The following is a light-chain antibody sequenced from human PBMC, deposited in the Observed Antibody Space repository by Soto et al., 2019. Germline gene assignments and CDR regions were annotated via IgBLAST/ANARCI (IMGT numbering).Light chain of an antibody. CDR1: QSISTW. CDR3: QQYYSYSEA. V-gene: IGKV1-5*01. CDR2: DAS. Sequence: DIQMTQSPSILSASVGDRVTITCRASQSISTWLAWYQQRPGKAPKVLIYDASSLESGVPSRFSGSGSGTEFTLTISSLQPDDFATYYCQQYYSYSEAFGQGTKVDI. J-gene: IGKJ1*01.